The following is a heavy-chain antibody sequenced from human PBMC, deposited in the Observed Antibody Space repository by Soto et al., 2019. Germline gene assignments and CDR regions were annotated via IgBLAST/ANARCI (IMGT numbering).Heavy chain of an antibody. CDR3: ARDLYSSSARYFDY. Sequence: EVQLVESGGGLVKPGGSLRLSCAASGFTFSSYSMNWVRQAPGKGLEWVSSISSSSSYIYYAESVTGRFTISRDNAKNSLYLQMNSLRAEDTAVYYCARDLYSSSARYFDYWGQGTLVTVSS. V-gene: IGHV3-21*01. D-gene: IGHD6-6*01. CDR1: GFTFSSYS. J-gene: IGHJ4*02. CDR2: ISSSSSYI.